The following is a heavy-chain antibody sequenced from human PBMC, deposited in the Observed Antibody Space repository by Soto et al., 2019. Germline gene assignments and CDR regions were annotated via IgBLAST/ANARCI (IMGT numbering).Heavy chain of an antibody. V-gene: IGHV3-33*01. CDR3: ARDHDFWSGYFDY. Sequence: QVQLLESGGGVVQPGRSLRLSCAASGFTFSSYGMHWVRQAPGKGLEGVAVIWYDGSNKYYADSVKGRFTISRDNSKNTLYLQMNSLRAEDTAVYYCARDHDFWSGYFDYWGQGTLVTVSS. D-gene: IGHD3-3*01. CDR1: GFTFSSYG. CDR2: IWYDGSNK. J-gene: IGHJ4*02.